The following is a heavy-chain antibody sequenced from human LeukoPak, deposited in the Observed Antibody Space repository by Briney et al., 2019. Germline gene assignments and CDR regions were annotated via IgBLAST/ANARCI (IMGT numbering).Heavy chain of an antibody. D-gene: IGHD3-10*01. CDR1: GESFSGYY. CDR3: ARRAGSGRYYYYMDV. CDR2: INHSGST. J-gene: IGHJ6*03. V-gene: IGHV4-34*01. Sequence: SETLSLTCAVYGESFSGYYWSWIRQPPGKGLEWIGEINHSGSTNYNPSLKSRVTISVDTSKNQFSLKLSSVTAADTAVYYCARRAGSGRYYYYMDVWGKGTTVTVSS.